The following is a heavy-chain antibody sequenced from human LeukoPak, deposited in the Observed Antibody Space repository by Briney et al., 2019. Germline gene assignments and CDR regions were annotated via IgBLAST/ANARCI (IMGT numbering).Heavy chain of an antibody. CDR2: INAGNGNT. D-gene: IGHD6-19*01. Sequence: ASVKVSCKASGYTFTSYAMHWVRQAPGQRLEWMGWINAGNGNTKCSQKFQGRVTITRDTSASTAYMELSSLRSEDTAVYYCARVKDSSGWYQSILFDYWGQGTLVTVSS. CDR3: ARVKDSSGWYQSILFDY. J-gene: IGHJ4*02. V-gene: IGHV1-3*01. CDR1: GYTFTSYA.